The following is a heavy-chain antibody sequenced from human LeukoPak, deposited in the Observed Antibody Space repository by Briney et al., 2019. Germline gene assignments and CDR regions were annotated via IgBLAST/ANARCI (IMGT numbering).Heavy chain of an antibody. CDR3: AREELRSWSGDFGH. CDR1: GGSISSGDYY. J-gene: IGHJ4*02. D-gene: IGHD1-26*01. Sequence: SETLSLTCTVSGGSISSGDYYWSWIRQPPGKGLEWIGYIYYSGSTYYNPSLKSRVTISVDTSKNQFSLKLSSVTAADTAVYYCAREELRSWSGDFGHWGQGTLVTVSS. CDR2: IYYSGST. V-gene: IGHV4-30-4*01.